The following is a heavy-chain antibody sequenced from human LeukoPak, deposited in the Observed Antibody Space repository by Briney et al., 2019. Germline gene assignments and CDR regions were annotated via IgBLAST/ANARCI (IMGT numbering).Heavy chain of an antibody. Sequence: PSETLSLTCAVYGGSFSGYYWSWIRQPPGKGLEWIGEINHSGSTYYNPSLKSRFTISVDTSKNQFSLKLSSVTAADTAVYYCVNYYDSSDYQQPNHFDYWGQGTLVTVSS. CDR2: INHSGST. D-gene: IGHD3-22*01. J-gene: IGHJ4*02. V-gene: IGHV4-34*01. CDR1: GGSFSGYY. CDR3: VNYYDSSDYQQPNHFDY.